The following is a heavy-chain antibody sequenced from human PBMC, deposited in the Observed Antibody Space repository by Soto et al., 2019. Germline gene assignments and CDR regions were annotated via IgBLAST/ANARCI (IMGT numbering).Heavy chain of an antibody. CDR1: GYTFTSYG. D-gene: IGHD2-2*02. CDR3: ARDHCSSPSCYTSWFGP. Sequence: ASVKVSCKASGYTFTSYGISWVGQAAGQGLEWMGWIRDYNGNTKDAQKLQGRVKMNTDTSTSTPYIELRSLRSDYTAVYYCARDHCSSPSCYTSWFGPWGQGPLVTASS. CDR2: IRDYNGNT. J-gene: IGHJ5*02. V-gene: IGHV1-18*04.